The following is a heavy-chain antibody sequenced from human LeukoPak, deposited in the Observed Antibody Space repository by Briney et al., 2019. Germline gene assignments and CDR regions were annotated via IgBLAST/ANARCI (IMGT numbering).Heavy chain of an antibody. V-gene: IGHV4-38-2*02. D-gene: IGHD6-13*01. CDR1: GYSISSGYY. CDR2: IYHSGST. J-gene: IGHJ5*02. CDR3: ASFALIAAGSGNWFDP. Sequence: SETLSLTCTVSGYSISSGYYWGWIRQPPGKGLEWIASIYHSGSTYYNPSLKSRVTISVDTSKNQFSLKLSSVTAADTAVYYCASFALIAAGSGNWFDPWGQGTLVTVSS.